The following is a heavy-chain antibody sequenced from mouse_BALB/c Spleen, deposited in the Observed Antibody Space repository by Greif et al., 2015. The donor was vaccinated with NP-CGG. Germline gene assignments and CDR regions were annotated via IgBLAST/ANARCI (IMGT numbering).Heavy chain of an antibody. D-gene: IGHD1-1*01. CDR1: GYSITSGYY. CDR2: ISYDGSN. V-gene: IGHV3-6*02. Sequence: EVKLQESGPGLVKPSQSLSLTCSVTGYSITSGYYWNWIRQFPGNKLEWMGYISYDGSNNYNPSLKNRISITRDTSKNQFFLKLNSVTTEDTATYYCARGGGSSYPFAYWGQGTLVTVSA. J-gene: IGHJ3*01. CDR3: ARGGGSSYPFAY.